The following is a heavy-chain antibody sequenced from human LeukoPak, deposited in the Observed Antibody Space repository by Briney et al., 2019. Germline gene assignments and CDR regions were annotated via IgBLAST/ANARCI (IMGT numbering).Heavy chain of an antibody. CDR1: GFTFSSYA. Sequence: GGSLRLSCAASGFTFSSYAMSWVRQAPGKGLEWLSGISGSGGSTHYADSVKGRFTISRDNSKNTLLLQMNSLRAEDTAAYYCAKDGCSSSSCHANFYYYYYYHMDVWGKGTTVTVSS. J-gene: IGHJ6*03. CDR3: AKDGCSSSSCHANFYYYYYYHMDV. V-gene: IGHV3-23*01. D-gene: IGHD2-2*01. CDR2: ISGSGGST.